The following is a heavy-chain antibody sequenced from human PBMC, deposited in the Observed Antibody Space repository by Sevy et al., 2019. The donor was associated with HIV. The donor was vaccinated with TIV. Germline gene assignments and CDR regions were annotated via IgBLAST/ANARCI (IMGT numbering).Heavy chain of an antibody. V-gene: IGHV3-30-3*01. CDR1: GFTFSSYA. Sequence: GGSLRLSCTPSGFTFSSYAMHWVRQAPGKGLEWLAVISYDGINKYYADSVRGRFTISRDNFKNTLYLQMNSLRVDDPAVYYCARDRIPFRGSGSYLVDCWGQGTLVTVSS. J-gene: IGHJ4*02. CDR2: ISYDGINK. CDR3: ARDRIPFRGSGSYLVDC. D-gene: IGHD3-10*01.